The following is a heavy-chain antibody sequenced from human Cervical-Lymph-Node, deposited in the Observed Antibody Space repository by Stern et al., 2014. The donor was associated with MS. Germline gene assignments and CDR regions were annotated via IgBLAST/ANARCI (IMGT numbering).Heavy chain of an antibody. CDR1: GFTVSSYS. D-gene: IGHD6-19*01. CDR2: ISTSGIYK. J-gene: IGHJ4*02. CDR3: TRAPGITASGSHFDY. Sequence: VQLLESGGGLVKPGGSLRLSCAASGFTVSSYSMNWVRQAPGKGLEWVSSISTSGIYKSYADSVKGRFTISRDNAKNSLYLQMSSLRAEDTAVYYCTRAPGITASGSHFDYWGQGILVTVSS. V-gene: IGHV3-21*01.